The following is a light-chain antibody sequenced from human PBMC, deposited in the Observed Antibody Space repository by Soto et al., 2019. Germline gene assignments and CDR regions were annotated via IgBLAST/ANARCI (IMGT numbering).Light chain of an antibody. CDR1: SSDVGSYNL. CDR3: TSYTSSTPFYV. CDR2: EVS. V-gene: IGLV2-14*02. Sequence: QSALTQPASVAGSPGQSITISCTGASSDVGSYNLVSWYQQHPGKAPKLMIYEVSQRPSGVSNRFSGSKSGNTASLTISGLQAEDEADYYCTSYTSSTPFYVFGTGTKVTVL. J-gene: IGLJ1*01.